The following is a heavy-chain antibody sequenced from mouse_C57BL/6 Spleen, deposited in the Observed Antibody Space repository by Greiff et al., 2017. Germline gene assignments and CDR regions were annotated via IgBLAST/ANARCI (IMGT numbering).Heavy chain of an antibody. CDR3: ARPATEGYFDV. J-gene: IGHJ1*03. D-gene: IGHD1-1*01. Sequence: QVQLQQPGAELVKPGASVKLSCKASGYTFTSYWMHWVKQRPGQGLEWIGMIHPNSGSTNYNEKFKSKATLTVDKSSSTAYMQLSSLTSEDSAVYYFARPATEGYFDVWGTGTTVTVSS. V-gene: IGHV1-64*01. CDR2: IHPNSGST. CDR1: GYTFTSYW.